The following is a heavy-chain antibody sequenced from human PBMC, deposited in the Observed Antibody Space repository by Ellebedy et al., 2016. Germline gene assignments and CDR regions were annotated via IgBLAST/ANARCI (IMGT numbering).Heavy chain of an antibody. CDR3: ARECSIAVAGLLPYFDY. Sequence: GGSLRLSXAASGFTFSSSGMHWVRQAPGKGLEWVAVISYDGSNKYYADSVKGRFTISRDNSKNTLYLQMNSLRAEDTAVYYCARECSIAVAGLLPYFDYWGQGTLVTVSS. CDR1: GFTFSSSG. CDR2: ISYDGSNK. V-gene: IGHV3-33*05. D-gene: IGHD6-19*01. J-gene: IGHJ4*02.